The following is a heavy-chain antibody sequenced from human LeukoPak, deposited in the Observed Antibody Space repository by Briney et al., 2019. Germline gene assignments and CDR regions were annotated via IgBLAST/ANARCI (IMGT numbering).Heavy chain of an antibody. CDR2: INWNGGST. J-gene: IGHJ6*03. Sequence: GGSLRLSCAASGFTFDDYGMSWVRQAPGKGLEWVSGINWNGGSTGYADSVKGRFVISRDTPKNTLYLQMNNLRAEDTAVYFCARVWIRDYMDVWGEGTTVTVSS. CDR3: ARVWIRDYMDV. V-gene: IGHV3-20*04. CDR1: GFTFDDYG. D-gene: IGHD1-1*01.